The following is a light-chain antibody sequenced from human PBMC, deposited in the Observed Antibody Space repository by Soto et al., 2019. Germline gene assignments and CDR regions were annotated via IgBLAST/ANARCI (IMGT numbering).Light chain of an antibody. V-gene: IGKV1-39*01. J-gene: IGKJ2*01. CDR2: SAS. CDR3: QQGYSTLPYT. CDR1: QIIRTY. Sequence: TKMTHSPSSLPPSLGDRVTFTCRSSQIIRTYLNWYQQKPGKAPKLLIYSASTLQSGVPSRFSGSGSGANFSLTISSLQPEDFATYYCQQGYSTLPYTFGQGTKVDIK.